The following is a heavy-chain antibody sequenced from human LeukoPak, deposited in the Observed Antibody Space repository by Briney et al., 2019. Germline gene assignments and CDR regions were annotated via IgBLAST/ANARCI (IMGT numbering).Heavy chain of an antibody. CDR1: GGSISSSSYC. V-gene: IGHV4-39*07. CDR3: ASPMAWAHNRRDSDY. J-gene: IGHJ4*02. CDR2: IYYSGSA. D-gene: IGHD5-24*01. Sequence: SETLSLTCTVSGGSISSSSYCWGWIRQPPGKGLEWIGSIYYSGSAYYNPSLKSRVSISVDTSKNQFSLKLRSVTAADTAVYYCASPMAWAHNRRDSDYWGLGTLVTVSS.